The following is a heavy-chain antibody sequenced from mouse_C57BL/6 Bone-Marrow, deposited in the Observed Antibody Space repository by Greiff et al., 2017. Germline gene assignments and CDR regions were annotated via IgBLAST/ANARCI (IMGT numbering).Heavy chain of an antibody. J-gene: IGHJ4*01. V-gene: IGHV1-64*01. Sequence: QVQLQQPGAELVKPGASVKLSCKASGYTFTNYWMHWVKQRPGQGLEWIGMMHPNGGSPDYNEKFKSEATLSVDKSSRSAYMELSSLTSEDSAVYYCDRSYYYDDYTVDNWGQGTSVTVSA. D-gene: IGHD2-4*01. CDR2: MHPNGGSP. CDR1: GYTFTNYW. CDR3: DRSYYYDDYTVDN.